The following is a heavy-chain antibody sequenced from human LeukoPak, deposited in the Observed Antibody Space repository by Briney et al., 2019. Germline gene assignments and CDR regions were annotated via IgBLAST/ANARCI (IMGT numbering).Heavy chain of an antibody. Sequence: ASVKVSCKASGGTFSRYGISWVRQAPGQGLEWMGGIIPNFGTANYAQKFQGRVTITAGESTSTVYMELSSLRSEDTAIYYCARAGEVYSSGSYLDYWGQGTLVTVSS. CDR2: IIPNFGTA. D-gene: IGHD6-19*01. J-gene: IGHJ4*02. CDR3: ARAGEVYSSGSYLDY. CDR1: GGTFSRYG. V-gene: IGHV1-69*13.